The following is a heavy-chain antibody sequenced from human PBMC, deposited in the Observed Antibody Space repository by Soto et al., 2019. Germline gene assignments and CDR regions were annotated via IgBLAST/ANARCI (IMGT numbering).Heavy chain of an antibody. CDR1: GGSFSGYY. V-gene: IGHV4-34*01. Sequence: SETLSLTCAVYGGSFSGYYWSWIRQPPGKGLEWIGEINHSGSTNNNPSLKSRVTISVDTSRNQFSLNLNSVTAADTAVYYCTRHRGHDIAVAGSPRYFWGLGTLVTVSS. J-gene: IGHJ4*02. CDR3: TRHRGHDIAVAGSPRYF. CDR2: INHSGST. D-gene: IGHD6-19*01.